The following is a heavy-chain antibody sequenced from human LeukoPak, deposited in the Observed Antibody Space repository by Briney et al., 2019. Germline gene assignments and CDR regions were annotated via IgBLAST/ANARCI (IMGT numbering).Heavy chain of an antibody. CDR2: INHSGST. Sequence: SETLSLTCAVYGGSFSGYYWSWIRQPPGKGLEWIGEINHSGSTNYNPSLKSRVTMSVDTSKNQFSLKLSSVTAADTAVYYCARDSYYDILTGPAYYYYYYMDVWGKGTTVTISS. V-gene: IGHV4-34*01. CDR1: GGSFSGYY. D-gene: IGHD3-9*01. J-gene: IGHJ6*03. CDR3: ARDSYYDILTGPAYYYYYYMDV.